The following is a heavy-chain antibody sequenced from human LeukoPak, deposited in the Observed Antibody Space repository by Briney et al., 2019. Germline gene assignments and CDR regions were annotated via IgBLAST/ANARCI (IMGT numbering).Heavy chain of an antibody. CDR1: GGSFSGYY. CDR2: INHSGST. CDR3: ARDSSSWHQKNSNWFDP. Sequence: SETLSLTCAVYGGSFSGYYWSWIRQPPGKGLEWIGEINHSGSTNYNPSLKSRVTISVDTSKNQFSLKLSSVTAADTAVYYCARDSSSWHQKNSNWFDPWGQGTLVTVSS. V-gene: IGHV4-34*01. J-gene: IGHJ5*02. D-gene: IGHD6-13*01.